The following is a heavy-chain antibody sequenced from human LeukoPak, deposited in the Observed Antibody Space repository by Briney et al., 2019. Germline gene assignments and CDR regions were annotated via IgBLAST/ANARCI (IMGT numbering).Heavy chain of an antibody. V-gene: IGHV4-59*01. CDR3: ARKVGGGYYFYAFDI. D-gene: IGHD3-3*01. CDR1: GGSISSYY. J-gene: IGHJ3*02. CDR2: IYYSGST. Sequence: SETLSLTCTVSGGSISSYYWSWIRQPPGKGLEWIGYIYYSGSTNYNPSLKSRVTISVDTSKNQFSLKLSSVTAADTAAYYCARKVGGGYYFYAFDIWGQGTMVTVSS.